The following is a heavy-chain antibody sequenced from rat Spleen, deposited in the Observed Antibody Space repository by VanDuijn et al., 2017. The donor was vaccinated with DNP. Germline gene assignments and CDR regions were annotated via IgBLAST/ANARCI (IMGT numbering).Heavy chain of an antibody. V-gene: IGHV5-7*01. J-gene: IGHJ2*01. Sequence: EVQLVESGGGLVQPGRSMKLACRASGFTFINYDMAWVRQAPKKGLEWVATISHDGSSTYYRDSVKGRFTVSRDKAKTTLYLQRDSLKSEDTATYYCARQATGIDYWGQGVMVTVSS. CDR3: ARQATGIDY. CDR1: GFTFINYD. D-gene: IGHD1-7*01. CDR2: ISHDGSST.